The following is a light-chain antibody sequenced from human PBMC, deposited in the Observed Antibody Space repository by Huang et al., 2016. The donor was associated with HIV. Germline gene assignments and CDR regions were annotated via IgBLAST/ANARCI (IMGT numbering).Light chain of an antibody. CDR3: QRYDTAPRT. CDR2: GAS. V-gene: IGKV1-27*01. CDR1: QAIGNF. J-gene: IGKJ1*01. Sequence: DIQMTQSPASLSASTGAKVTLTCRASQAIGNFVAWFQQKPGRIPTILIYGASILQSGVPSRFSGRGSGTDFVFTITNFQPEDVATYYCQRYDTAPRTFGQGTRVDLK.